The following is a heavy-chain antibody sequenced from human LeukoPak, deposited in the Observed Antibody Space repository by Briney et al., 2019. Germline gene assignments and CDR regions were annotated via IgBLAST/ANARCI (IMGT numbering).Heavy chain of an antibody. J-gene: IGHJ4*02. CDR3: AKEPHPYGGYNYYFDY. V-gene: IGHV3-30*04. Sequence: PGRSLRLSCAASGFTFSSYAMHWVRQAPGKGLEWVAVISYDGSNKYYADSVKGRFTISRDNSKNTLYLQMNSLRAEDTAVYYCAKEPHPYGGYNYYFDYWGQGTLVTVSS. CDR2: ISYDGSNK. CDR1: GFTFSSYA. D-gene: IGHD5-24*01.